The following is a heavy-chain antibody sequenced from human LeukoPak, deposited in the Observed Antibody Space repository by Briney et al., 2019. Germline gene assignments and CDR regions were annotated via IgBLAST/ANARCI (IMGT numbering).Heavy chain of an antibody. CDR2: IYHSGST. J-gene: IGHJ4*02. CDR3: ARLLRYFDWLLWEGYFDY. Sequence: SETLSLTCAVSGYSISSGYYWGWIRQPPGKGLEWIGSIYHSGSTYYNPSLKSRVTISVDTSKNQFPLKLSSVTAADTAVYYCARLLRYFDWLLWEGYFDYWGQGTLVTVSS. CDR1: GYSISSGYY. V-gene: IGHV4-38-2*01. D-gene: IGHD3-9*01.